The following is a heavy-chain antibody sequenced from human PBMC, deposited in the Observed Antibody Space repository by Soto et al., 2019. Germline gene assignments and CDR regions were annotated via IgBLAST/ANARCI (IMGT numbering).Heavy chain of an antibody. Sequence: HVQLVQSGAEVKKPGASVKVSCKASGYTFTSYVISWVRQAPGQGLEWMGWISAYNGNTNYAQKLQGRVTMTPDTSTRTAYMELRSLRYDDTAVYYCARGKTLGGATTFDYWGQGTLVTVSS. V-gene: IGHV1-18*01. J-gene: IGHJ4*02. D-gene: IGHD1-26*01. CDR2: ISAYNGNT. CDR3: ARGKTLGGATTFDY. CDR1: GYTFTSYV.